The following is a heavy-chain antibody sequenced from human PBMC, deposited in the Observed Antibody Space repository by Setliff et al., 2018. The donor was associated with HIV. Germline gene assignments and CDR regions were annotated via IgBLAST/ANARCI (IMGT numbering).Heavy chain of an antibody. J-gene: IGHJ6*03. V-gene: IGHV4-4*08. Sequence: SETLSLTCTVSGGSISSYFWSLIRQPPGKGLEWIGYIYTSGITDYNPSLKSRVTISGDTSKNQFSLKLSSVTAADTAVYYCARDRRGYYYGSGSCYMDVWGTGTTVTVSS. CDR3: ARDRRGYYYGSGSCYMDV. CDR1: GGSISSYF. CDR2: IYTSGIT. D-gene: IGHD3-10*01.